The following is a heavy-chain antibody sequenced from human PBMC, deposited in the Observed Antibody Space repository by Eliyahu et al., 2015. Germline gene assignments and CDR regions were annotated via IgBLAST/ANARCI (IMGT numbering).Heavy chain of an antibody. CDR1: GFTFSSYG. V-gene: IGHV3-30*18. J-gene: IGHJ6*02. CDR2: ISYDGSNK. Sequence: QVQFVESGGGVVQPGRSLRLSCVASGFTFSSYGMHWVRQAPGKGLEWVAVISYDGSNKYYADSVKGRFTISRDNSKNTLYLQMNSLRAEDTAVFYCAKDRDIVVVPAAINYFGMDVWGQGITVTVSS. CDR3: AKDRDIVVVPAAINYFGMDV. D-gene: IGHD2-2*01.